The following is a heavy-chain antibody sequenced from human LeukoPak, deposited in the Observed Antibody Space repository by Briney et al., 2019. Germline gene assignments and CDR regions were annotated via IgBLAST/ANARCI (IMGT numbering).Heavy chain of an antibody. CDR1: DSSIRSTFY. Sequence: SETLSLTCTVSDSSIRSTFYWAWFRQPPGKGLEWIGTVFHLQTVRTYSNPSLESRVSMSLDTSQNQFSLNLTSVTAADTALYFCGRVLYAPKLLDSWGQGTLVTVSS. CDR3: GRVLYAPKLLDS. V-gene: IGHV4-38-2*02. D-gene: IGHD2/OR15-2a*01. CDR2: VFHLQTVRT. J-gene: IGHJ4*02.